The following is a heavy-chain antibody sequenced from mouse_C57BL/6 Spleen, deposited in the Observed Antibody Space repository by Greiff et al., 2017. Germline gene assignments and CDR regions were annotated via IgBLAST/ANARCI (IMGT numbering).Heavy chain of an antibody. D-gene: IGHD1-1*01. CDR2: INPSTGGT. CDR1: GYSFTGYY. V-gene: IGHV1-42*01. Sequence: EVQLQESGPELVKPGASVKISCKASGYSFTGYYMNWVKQSPEKSLEWIGEINPSTGGTTYNQKFKAKATLTVDKSSSTAYMQLKSLTSEDSAVYYCASGTTVVATRAMDYWGQGTSVTVSS. J-gene: IGHJ4*01. CDR3: ASGTTVVATRAMDY.